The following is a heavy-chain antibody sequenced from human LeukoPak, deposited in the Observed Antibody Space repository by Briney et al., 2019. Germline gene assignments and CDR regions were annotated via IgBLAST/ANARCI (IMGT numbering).Heavy chain of an antibody. D-gene: IGHD5-18*01. CDR2: IYYSGST. CDR1: GGSISSSSYY. V-gene: IGHV4-39*01. Sequence: SETLSLTWTVSGGSISSSSYYWGWIRQPPGKGLEWIGSIYYSGSTYYNPSLKSRVTISVDTSKNQFSLKLSSVTAADTAVYYCARLKGPWIQTPNWFDPWGQGTLVTVSS. CDR3: ARLKGPWIQTPNWFDP. J-gene: IGHJ5*02.